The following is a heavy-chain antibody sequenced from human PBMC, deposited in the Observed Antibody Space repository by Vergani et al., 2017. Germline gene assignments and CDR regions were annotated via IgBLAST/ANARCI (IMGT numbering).Heavy chain of an antibody. D-gene: IGHD3-10*01. Sequence: QVQLVQSGAEVKKPGASVKVSCKASGYTFTGYYMHWVRQAPGQGREWMGWINPNSGGTNYAQKFQGRVTMTRDTSISTAYMELSRLRSDDTAVYYCARTENYGSGSYYNALLYMDVWGKGTTVTVSS. V-gene: IGHV1-2*02. CDR1: GYTFTGYY. J-gene: IGHJ6*03. CDR3: ARTENYGSGSYYNALLYMDV. CDR2: INPNSGGT.